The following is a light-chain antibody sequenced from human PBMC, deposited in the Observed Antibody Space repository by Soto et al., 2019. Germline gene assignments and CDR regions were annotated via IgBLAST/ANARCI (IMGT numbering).Light chain of an antibody. CDR2: GNT. J-gene: IGLJ2*01. Sequence: QSVLTQPPSVSGAPGQRVTISCTGSSSNIGAHYDVDWYQQLPGTAPKLLIYGNTNRPSGVPDRFSGSKSGTSASLAITGLQAEDEADYYCQSYDSSLSGGIFGGGTKLTV. CDR1: SSNIGAHYD. V-gene: IGLV1-40*01. CDR3: QSYDSSLSGGI.